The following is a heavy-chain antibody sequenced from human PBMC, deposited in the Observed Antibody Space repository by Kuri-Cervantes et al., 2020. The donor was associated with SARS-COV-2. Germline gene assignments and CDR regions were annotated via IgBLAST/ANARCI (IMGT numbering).Heavy chain of an antibody. J-gene: IGHJ4*02. Sequence: GSLRLSCTVSGGSISSYYWSWIRQPAGKGLEWIGRIYTSGSTNYNPSLKSRVTMSVDTSKNQFSLKLSSVTAADTAVYYCARHAHYYGSGSYPRWWGQGTLVTVSS. V-gene: IGHV4-4*07. CDR1: GGSISSYY. D-gene: IGHD3-10*01. CDR3: ARHAHYYGSGSYPRW. CDR2: IYTSGST.